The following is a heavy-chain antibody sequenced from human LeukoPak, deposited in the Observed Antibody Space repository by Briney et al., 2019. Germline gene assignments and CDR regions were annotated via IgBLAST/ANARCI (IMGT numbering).Heavy chain of an antibody. CDR1: GFTFSSYG. Sequence: GGSLRLSCAASGFTFSSYGMHWVRQAPGKGLEWVAVISYDGSNKYYADSVKGRFTISRDNSKNTLYLQMNSLRAEDTAVYYCAKVGPGVLRYFDWPGLGEDFDYWGQGTLVTVSS. D-gene: IGHD3-9*01. J-gene: IGHJ4*02. CDR2: ISYDGSNK. CDR3: AKVGPGVLRYFDWPGLGEDFDY. V-gene: IGHV3-30*18.